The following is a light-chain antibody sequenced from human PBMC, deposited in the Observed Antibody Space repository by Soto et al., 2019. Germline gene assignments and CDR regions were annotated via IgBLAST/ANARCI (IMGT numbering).Light chain of an antibody. CDR1: QSISSY. Sequence: DIQMTQSPSSLSASVGDRVTITCRASQSISSYLNWHQQKPGKAPKLLIYAASTLQFGLPSRFSGSGSATDFTLTISSLQPEDFATYYRQQSYRSPTFGQGTKV. CDR2: AAS. J-gene: IGKJ1*01. V-gene: IGKV1-39*01. CDR3: QQSYRSPT.